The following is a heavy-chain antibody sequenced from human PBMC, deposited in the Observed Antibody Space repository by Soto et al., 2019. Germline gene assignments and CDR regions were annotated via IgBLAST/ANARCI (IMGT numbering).Heavy chain of an antibody. V-gene: IGHV3-30-3*01. CDR2: ISSDGNNK. CDR1: GFTFSSFA. CDR3: ARDPDPRPFLAHASYFDS. J-gene: IGHJ4*02. D-gene: IGHD6-6*01. Sequence: HVQLVESGGGVVQPGRSLRVSCAASGFTFSSFAMHWVRQAPGKGLEWLAVISSDGNNKYYADSVQGRFTISRDNSRNTLYLQMNSLWPDDTAVYYCARDPDPRPFLAHASYFDSWGQGTLVTVSS.